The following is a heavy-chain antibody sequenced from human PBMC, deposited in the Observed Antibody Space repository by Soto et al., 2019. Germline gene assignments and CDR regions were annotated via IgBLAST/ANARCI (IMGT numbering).Heavy chain of an antibody. V-gene: IGHV3-21*06. D-gene: IGHD2-15*01. CDR1: GFTFSTYS. Sequence: EVQLVESGGGLVKPGGSLRLSCAASGFTFSTYSMNWVRQAPGKGLEWVSSISSSSSYTYYADSVKGRYTVTRDDAKNSLYLQINSLRAEDTAVYYCARIVCSGGSCWKGDYWGQGTLVTVAS. J-gene: IGHJ4*02. CDR3: ARIVCSGGSCWKGDY. CDR2: ISSSSSYT.